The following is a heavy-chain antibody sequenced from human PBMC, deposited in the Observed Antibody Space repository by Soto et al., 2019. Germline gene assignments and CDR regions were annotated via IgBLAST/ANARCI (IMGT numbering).Heavy chain of an antibody. Sequence: QVQLVQSGAEVKKPGSSVKVSCKASGGTFSSYTISWVRQAPGQGLEWMGRIIPILGIANYAQKVQGRVTITADKSTSTAYMALSSLRSEDTEVYYCARDGGAYCGGDCSGDYWGQGPLVTVSS. CDR1: GGTFSSYT. V-gene: IGHV1-69*08. CDR3: ARDGGAYCGGDCSGDY. J-gene: IGHJ4*02. D-gene: IGHD2-21*02. CDR2: IIPILGIA.